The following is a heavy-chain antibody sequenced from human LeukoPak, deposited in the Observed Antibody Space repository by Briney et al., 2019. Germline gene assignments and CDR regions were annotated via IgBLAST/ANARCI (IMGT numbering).Heavy chain of an antibody. Sequence: PSETLSLTCTASGGSISSYYWSWIRQPPGKGLEWIGYIYYSGSTNYNPSLKSRVTISVDTSKNQFSLKLSSVTAADTAVYYCARLVPGAATAGYYYGMDVWGQGTTVTVSS. J-gene: IGHJ6*02. D-gene: IGHD2-15*01. CDR3: ARLVPGAATAGYYYGMDV. CDR2: IYYSGST. CDR1: GGSISSYY. V-gene: IGHV4-59*08.